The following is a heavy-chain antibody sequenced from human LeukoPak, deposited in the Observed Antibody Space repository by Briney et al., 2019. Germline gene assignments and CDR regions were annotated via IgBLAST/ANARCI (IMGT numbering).Heavy chain of an antibody. CDR3: VKEYCSSWSGYFDS. J-gene: IGHJ4*02. D-gene: IGHD2-2*01. CDR2: ISWDGYKI. Sequence: GGSLRLSSEALRVSFSVYSTECTSRVPEKGVECVSGISWDGYKIDYVESVKGRFTIFRDNARNSLFLKMIRVRVEDTAFYYCVKEYCSSWSGYFDSWGQGTLVTVAS. V-gene: IGHV3-9*01. CDR1: RVSFSVYS.